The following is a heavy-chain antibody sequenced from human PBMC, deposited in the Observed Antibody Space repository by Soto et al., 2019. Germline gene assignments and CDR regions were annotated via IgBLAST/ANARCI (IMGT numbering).Heavy chain of an antibody. CDR1: GYTFTSYY. V-gene: IGHV1-46*01. CDR3: AREYKAGTIVVVPAAMPQDAFDI. D-gene: IGHD2-2*01. Sequence: QVQLVQSGAEVKKPGASVKVSCKASGYTFTSYYMHWVRQAPGQGLEWMGIINPSGGSTSYAQKFQGRVTMTRDTSTSTVYMELSSLRSEDTAVYYCAREYKAGTIVVVPAAMPQDAFDIWGQGTMVTVSS. J-gene: IGHJ3*02. CDR2: INPSGGST.